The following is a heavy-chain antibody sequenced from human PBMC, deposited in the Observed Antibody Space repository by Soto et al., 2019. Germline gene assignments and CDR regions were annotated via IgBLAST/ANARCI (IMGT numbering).Heavy chain of an antibody. Sequence: EVQLLESGGGLVQPGGSLRLSCAASGFTFSSYAMSWVRQAPGKGLEWVSAISGSGGNTYYADSVKGRFTISRDNSKNTLYLQRNSLRAEDTAVYYCAKVVGATAANDYWGQGTLVTVSS. CDR2: ISGSGGNT. D-gene: IGHD1-26*01. J-gene: IGHJ4*02. V-gene: IGHV3-23*01. CDR1: GFTFSSYA. CDR3: AKVVGATAANDY.